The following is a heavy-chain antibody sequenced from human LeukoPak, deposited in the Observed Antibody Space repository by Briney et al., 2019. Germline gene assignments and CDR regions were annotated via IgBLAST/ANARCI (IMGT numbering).Heavy chain of an antibody. V-gene: IGHV1-2*02. CDR1: GYTFTDFY. CDR2: INPDSGGT. D-gene: IGHD3-16*02. Sequence: ASVKVSCKASGYTFTDFYIHWVRQAPGQGLEWMGWINPDSGGTNYAQDFQGRVTMTRDTSISTAYMELSRLRSDDTAVYYCATSRLRLGELSDFDFWGQGTLATVSS. CDR3: ATSRLRLGELSDFDF. J-gene: IGHJ4*02.